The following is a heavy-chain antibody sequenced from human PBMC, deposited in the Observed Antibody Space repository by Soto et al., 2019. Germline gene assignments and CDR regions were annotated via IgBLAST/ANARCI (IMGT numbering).Heavy chain of an antibody. CDR1: GFSLSSHA. D-gene: IGHD2-21*02. J-gene: IGHJ4*01. CDR3: AKAVGQRVETFDY. Sequence: GGSLRLSCVASGFSLSSHAVSWVRQTPEKGLEWVSSISDSGATSSYADFVKGRFTVSRDNSRNTLYLQMDSLKVEDTAVYYCAKAVGQRVETFDYWGHGTLVTVSS. CDR2: ISDSGATS. V-gene: IGHV3-23*01.